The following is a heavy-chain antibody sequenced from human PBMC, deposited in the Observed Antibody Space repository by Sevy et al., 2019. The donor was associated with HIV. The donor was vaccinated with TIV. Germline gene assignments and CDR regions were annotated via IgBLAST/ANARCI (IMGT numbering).Heavy chain of an antibody. D-gene: IGHD3-9*01. J-gene: IGHJ6*02. CDR1: GYSFTSYW. Sequence: GESLKISCKGSGYSFTSYWISWVRQMPGKGLEWMGRIDPSDSYTNDSPSFQGHVTISADKSISTAYLQWSSLKASDTATYYCARLGYYDILTCPSNGMDVWGQGTTVTVSS. CDR3: ARLGYYDILTCPSNGMDV. V-gene: IGHV5-10-1*01. CDR2: IDPSDSYT.